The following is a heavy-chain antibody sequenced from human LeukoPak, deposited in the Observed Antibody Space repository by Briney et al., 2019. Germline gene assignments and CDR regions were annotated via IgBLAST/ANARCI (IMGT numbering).Heavy chain of an antibody. CDR1: GDTFSSYA. J-gene: IGHJ6*03. CDR3: ARSGVYYMDV. Sequence: ASVKVSCKASGDTFSSYAISWVRQAPGQGLEWMGWINTNSGGTNYAQKFQGRVTMTRDTSTSTAYMELSRLRSDDTVVYYFARSGVYYMDVWGKGTTVTVSS. D-gene: IGHD3-10*01. V-gene: IGHV1-2*02. CDR2: INTNSGGT.